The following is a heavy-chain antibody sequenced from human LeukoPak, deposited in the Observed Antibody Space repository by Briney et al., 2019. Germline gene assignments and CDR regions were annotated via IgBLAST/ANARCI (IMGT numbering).Heavy chain of an antibody. Sequence: QTGGSLRLSCAASGFTFSSYGMSWVRQAPGKVLEWVSAISGSGGSTYYADSVKGRFTISRDNSKNTLYLQMNSLRAEDTAVYYCAKDRGEYYDSSGHYFDYWGQGTLVTVSS. V-gene: IGHV3-23*01. J-gene: IGHJ4*02. CDR1: GFTFSSYG. CDR2: ISGSGGST. D-gene: IGHD3-22*01. CDR3: AKDRGEYYDSSGHYFDY.